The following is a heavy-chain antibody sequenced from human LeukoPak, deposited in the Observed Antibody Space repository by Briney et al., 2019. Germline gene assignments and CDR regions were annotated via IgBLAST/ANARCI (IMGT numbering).Heavy chain of an antibody. V-gene: IGHV3-74*01. J-gene: IGHJ4*02. CDR3: GREIQAPGKTLEY. Sequence: PGGSLRLSCTASGFTFSSYWMTWVRQVPGKGLVWVSRINDDGTYTIYADSVKGRFTISRDNAKNTLYLQMNSLRGEDTAVYYCGREIQAPGKTLEYWGQGTLVTVSS. CDR1: GFTFSSYW. CDR2: INDDGTYT.